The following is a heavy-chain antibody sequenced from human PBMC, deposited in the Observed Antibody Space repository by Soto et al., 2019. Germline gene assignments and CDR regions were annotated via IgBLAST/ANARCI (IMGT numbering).Heavy chain of an antibody. CDR3: TKRRSARPGFDAFDL. V-gene: IGHV3-9*01. J-gene: IGHJ3*01. D-gene: IGHD3-10*01. CDR1: GFTFSIYG. CDR2: ISGNSGSS. Sequence: GGSLRLSCAASGFTFSIYGMTWVRQVPGKGLEWVAGISGNSGSSGYADSVRGRFTVSRDNAKNSLFLQMSSLSPEDTALYYCTKRRSARPGFDAFDLWGQGTMVTVSS.